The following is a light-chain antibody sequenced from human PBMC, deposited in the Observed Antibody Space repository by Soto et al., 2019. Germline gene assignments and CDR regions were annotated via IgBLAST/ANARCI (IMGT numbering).Light chain of an antibody. CDR1: SSNIGAGYE. V-gene: IGLV1-40*01. J-gene: IGLJ1*01. CDR3: QSYHCSLSGYV. CDR2: ENN. Sequence: QSVLTQPPSVSEAPGQRVTISCTGSSSNIGAGYEAHWYQQVPGTAPKLLIYENNNRPSGVPDRSSGSKSGTSASLAVTGLQAECDSEYGCQSYHCSLSGYVFGPGPKVTVL.